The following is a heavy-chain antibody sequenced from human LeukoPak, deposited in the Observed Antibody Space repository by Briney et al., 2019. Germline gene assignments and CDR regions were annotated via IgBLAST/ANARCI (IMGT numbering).Heavy chain of an antibody. Sequence: GGSLRLSCAASGSTFSYYAMTWVRQAPGKGLEWVSAISGGGDSTYYADSVKGRFTISRDNSKNTLCLQMNSLRAEDTAVYYCAKLFGYGSGYSYFDLWGRGTLVTVSS. CDR1: GSTFSYYA. D-gene: IGHD3-22*01. CDR2: ISGGGDST. CDR3: AKLFGYGSGYSYFDL. V-gene: IGHV3-23*01. J-gene: IGHJ2*01.